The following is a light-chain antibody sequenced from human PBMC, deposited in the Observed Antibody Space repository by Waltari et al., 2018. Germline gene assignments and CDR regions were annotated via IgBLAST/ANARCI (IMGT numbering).Light chain of an antibody. V-gene: IGLV1-47*01. Sequence: QSVLTQPPSASGTPGQTVTISCSGSDSHIGPNYVYWFQQLPETAPQLLIYRNDQRPTGVPDRFSGSKSVTSASLAISGLRSEDEASYYCASWDDNLSGSLFGGGTKLTVL. CDR3: ASWDDNLSGSL. CDR2: RND. CDR1: DSHIGPNY. J-gene: IGLJ2*01.